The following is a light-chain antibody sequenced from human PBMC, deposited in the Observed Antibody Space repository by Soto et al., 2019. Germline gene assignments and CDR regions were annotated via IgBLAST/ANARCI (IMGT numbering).Light chain of an antibody. Sequence: IRMTQSPSSLYASTGDRVTITCRASQSISSWVAGYQQTPGKANKLLIYAASSLQSWVPSRFSGSGSGTDFTLTISSLQTEDLATYYCQQSYSTPWTFGQGTKVDI. CDR1: QSISSW. J-gene: IGKJ1*01. CDR3: QQSYSTPWT. V-gene: IGKV1-39*01. CDR2: AAS.